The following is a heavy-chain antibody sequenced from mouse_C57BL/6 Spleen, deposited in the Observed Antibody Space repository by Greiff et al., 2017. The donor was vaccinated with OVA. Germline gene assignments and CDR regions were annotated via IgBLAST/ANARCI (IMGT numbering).Heavy chain of an antibody. Sequence: QVQLKESGPELVKPGASVKLSCKASGYTFTSYDINWVKQRPGQGLEWIGWIYPRDGSTKYNEKFKGKATLTVDTSSSTAYMELHSLTSEDSAVYFCARNDYGSSRYYFDYWGQGTTLTVSS. CDR1: GYTFTSYD. CDR2: IYPRDGST. CDR3: ARNDYGSSRYYFDY. D-gene: IGHD1-1*01. V-gene: IGHV1-85*01. J-gene: IGHJ2*01.